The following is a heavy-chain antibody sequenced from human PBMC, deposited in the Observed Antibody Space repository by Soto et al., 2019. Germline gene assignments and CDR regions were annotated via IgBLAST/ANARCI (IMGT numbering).Heavy chain of an antibody. CDR1: GGSISSGGYY. V-gene: IGHV4-31*03. J-gene: IGHJ4*02. Sequence: PSETLSLTCTVSGGSISSGGYYWSWIRRHPGKGLEWIGYIYYTGSTYYNPSLTSRVTISVDTSKNQFSLKLSSVTAADTAVYYCARGRIVVVVAATNYFDYWGQGTLVTVSS. CDR3: ARGRIVVVVAATNYFDY. CDR2: IYYTGST. D-gene: IGHD2-15*01.